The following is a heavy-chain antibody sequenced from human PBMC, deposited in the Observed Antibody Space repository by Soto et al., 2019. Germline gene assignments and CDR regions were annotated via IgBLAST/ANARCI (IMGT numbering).Heavy chain of an antibody. V-gene: IGHV3-30*03. CDR3: ARDGPPLGGVVRPWFEP. J-gene: IGHJ5*02. Sequence: GGSLRLSCAASGFTFSNYGMHWVRQAPGKGLEWVAGISFEGRSKDYADSVKGRCTISRDSSKNTVYLQMKSLRAEDTAVYYCARDGPPLGGVVRPWFEPWGQGTLVTVSS. CDR2: ISFEGRSK. D-gene: IGHD1-26*01. CDR1: GFTFSNYG.